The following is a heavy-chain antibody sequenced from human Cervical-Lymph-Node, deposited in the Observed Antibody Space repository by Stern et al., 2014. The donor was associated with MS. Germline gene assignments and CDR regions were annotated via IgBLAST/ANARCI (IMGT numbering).Heavy chain of an antibody. V-gene: IGHV3-30*01. D-gene: IGHD6-13*01. CDR1: GFTFSSYA. Sequence: VQLVQSGGGVVQPGRSLRLSCAASGFTFSSYAMHWVRQAPGKGLEWVAVISYDGSNKYYADSVKGRFTISRDNSKNTLYQQMNSLRAEDTAVYYCAREMIAAAGTIPFDYWGQGTLVTVSS. J-gene: IGHJ4*02. CDR2: ISYDGSNK. CDR3: AREMIAAAGTIPFDY.